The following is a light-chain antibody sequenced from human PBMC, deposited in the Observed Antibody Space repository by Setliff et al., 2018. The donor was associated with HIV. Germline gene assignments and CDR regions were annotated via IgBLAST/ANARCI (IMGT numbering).Light chain of an antibody. V-gene: IGLV3-21*03. J-gene: IGLJ1*01. CDR2: DDN. CDR1: NIGSKS. CDR3: QVWDSSSDHHV. Sequence: YELTQPPSVSVAPGKTARITCGGNNIGSKSVHWYQQKPGQAPVLVVYDDNDRPSGIPERFSGSNSGNTATLTISRVEAGDEADYYCQVWDSSSDHHVFGTGTKVTVL.